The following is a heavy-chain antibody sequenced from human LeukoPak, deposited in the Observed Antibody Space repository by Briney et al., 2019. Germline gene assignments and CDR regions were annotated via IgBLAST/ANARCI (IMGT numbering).Heavy chain of an antibody. J-gene: IGHJ6*04. CDR3: ARGKGVVVPAAIRYYYYGMDV. V-gene: IGHV4-34*01. CDR2: INHSGST. Sequence: SETLSLTCAVYGGSFSGYYWSWIRQPPGKGLEWIGEINHSGSTNYNPSLKSRVTISVDTSKNQFSLKLSSVTAADTAVCYCARGKGVVVPAAIRYYYYGMDVWGKGTTVTVSS. D-gene: IGHD2-2*02. CDR1: GGSFSGYY.